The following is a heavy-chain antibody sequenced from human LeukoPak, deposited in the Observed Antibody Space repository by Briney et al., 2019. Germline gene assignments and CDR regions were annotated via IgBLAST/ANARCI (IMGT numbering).Heavy chain of an antibody. Sequence: SETLSLTCTVSGGSISSSLYHWGWIRQSPGKNLEWLGSIYYTGTTHYNPSLKSRVTICVDTSKNQFSLNLSSVTAADTAVYYCARQEIGLRSFDPWGQGTLVTVSS. CDR2: IYYTGTT. J-gene: IGHJ5*02. CDR1: GGSISSSLYH. D-gene: IGHD3/OR15-3a*01. V-gene: IGHV4-39*01. CDR3: ARQEIGLRSFDP.